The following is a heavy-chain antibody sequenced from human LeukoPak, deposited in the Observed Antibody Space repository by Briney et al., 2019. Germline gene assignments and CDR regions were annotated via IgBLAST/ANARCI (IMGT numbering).Heavy chain of an antibody. CDR1: GGSISSSNYY. Sequence: PSETLSLTCTVSGGSISSSNYYWGWIRQPPGKGLEWIGSIYYSGSTYYNPSLKSRVTISVDTSKNQFSLKLSSVTAADTAVYYCARSLRGGYFDYWGQGTLVTVSS. D-gene: IGHD5/OR15-5a*01. CDR3: ARSLRGGYFDY. J-gene: IGHJ4*02. V-gene: IGHV4-39*01. CDR2: IYYSGST.